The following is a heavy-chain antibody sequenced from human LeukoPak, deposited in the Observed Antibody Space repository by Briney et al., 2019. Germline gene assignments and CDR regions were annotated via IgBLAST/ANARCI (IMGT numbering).Heavy chain of an antibody. Sequence: PSETLSLTCTVSGGSISSYYWSWIRQPPGKGLEWIGYIYTSGSTNYNPSLKSRVTISVDTSKNQFSLKLSSVTAADTAVYYCARRNSNYGFAFDYWGQGTLVTVSS. V-gene: IGHV4-4*09. CDR1: GGSISSYY. CDR3: ARRNSNYGFAFDY. J-gene: IGHJ4*02. CDR2: IYTSGST. D-gene: IGHD4-11*01.